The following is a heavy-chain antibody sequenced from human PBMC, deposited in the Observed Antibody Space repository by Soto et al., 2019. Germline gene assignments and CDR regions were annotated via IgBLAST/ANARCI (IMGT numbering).Heavy chain of an antibody. D-gene: IGHD2-15*01. CDR2: IKSKIDGGTT. CDR1: GFTFGNAW. V-gene: IGHV3-15*07. CDR3: TTDSYIDMPIVRFDY. J-gene: IGHJ4*02. Sequence: GGSLRLSCVASGFTFGNAWINWVRQAPGKGLEWVDRIKSKIDGGTTDFAAPVKGRFAISRDDSKNSAYMQMNSLKIEDTAVYYCTTDSYIDMPIVRFDYWGQGTLVTVSS.